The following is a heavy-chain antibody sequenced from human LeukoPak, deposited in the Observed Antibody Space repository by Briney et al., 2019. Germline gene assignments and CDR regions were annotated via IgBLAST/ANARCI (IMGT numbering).Heavy chain of an antibody. CDR3: ERAAGYSSGAVDN. CDR1: GFTFKDHG. D-gene: IGHD3-22*01. Sequence: GGSLRLSCVASGFTFKDHGMHWVRQGPGKGLEGVSRISWNSGNKDYADAVKGRFTISRDNAKNSLYLEMNNLRADDTAFYYCERAAGYSSGAVDNWGPGNLVSVSS. CDR2: ISWNSGNK. J-gene: IGHJ4*02. V-gene: IGHV3-9*01.